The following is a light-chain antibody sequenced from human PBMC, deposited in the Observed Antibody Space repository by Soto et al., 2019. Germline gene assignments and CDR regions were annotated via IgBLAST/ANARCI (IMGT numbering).Light chain of an antibody. CDR2: GAS. V-gene: IGKV3-15*01. J-gene: IGKJ1*01. CDR1: QSVSSK. CDR3: QHYNDWPPTWT. Sequence: EIVMTQSPATLSVSPGERATLSCRASQSVSSKLAWYQQKPGQAPRVLIHGASTRATGVPARLSGSGSGTEFTPTISSLQSEDFAVYYCQHYNDWPPTWTLGQGTKV.